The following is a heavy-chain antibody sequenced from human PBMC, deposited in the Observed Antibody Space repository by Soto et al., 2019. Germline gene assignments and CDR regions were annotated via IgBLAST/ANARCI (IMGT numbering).Heavy chain of an antibody. V-gene: IGHV1-2*04. D-gene: IGHD2-2*02. Sequence: ASVKVSCKASGYTFTGYYMHWVRQAPGQGLEWMGWINPNSGGTNYAQKFQGWVTMTRDTSISTAYMELSRLRSDDTAVYYCARELAGVVVPVGITGTPAPFDIWGQGTMVTVSS. CDR2: INPNSGGT. CDR1: GYTFTGYY. J-gene: IGHJ3*02. CDR3: ARELAGVVVPVGITGTPAPFDI.